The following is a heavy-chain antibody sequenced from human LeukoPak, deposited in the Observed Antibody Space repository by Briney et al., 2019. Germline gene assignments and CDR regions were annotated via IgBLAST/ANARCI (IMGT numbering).Heavy chain of an antibody. Sequence: GGSLRLSCAASGFTFSSYAMTWVRQAPGKGLEWVSAISDTGGSTYDADSVKGRFTISRDNSKNTLYLQMNSLRAEDTAVYYCAKDTSIGRYCTNGVCSPFDYWGQGALVTVSS. V-gene: IGHV3-23*01. J-gene: IGHJ4*02. CDR2: ISDTGGST. CDR3: AKDTSIGRYCTNGVCSPFDY. CDR1: GFTFSSYA. D-gene: IGHD2-8*01.